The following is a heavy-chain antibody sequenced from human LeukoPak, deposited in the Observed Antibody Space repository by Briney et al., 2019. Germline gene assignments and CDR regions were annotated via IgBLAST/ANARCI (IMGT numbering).Heavy chain of an antibody. CDR2: IKSKTDGGTA. Sequence: GGSLRLSCVASGFIFSNAWMSWVRQAPGKGLERVGHIKSKTDGGTAGYVAPVKGRFTISRDDSKNTLYLQMNSLKIEDTAVYYCTTDRHTAMVQFDYWGQGTLVTVSS. V-gene: IGHV3-15*01. CDR1: GFIFSNAW. CDR3: TTDRHTAMVQFDY. J-gene: IGHJ4*02. D-gene: IGHD5-18*01.